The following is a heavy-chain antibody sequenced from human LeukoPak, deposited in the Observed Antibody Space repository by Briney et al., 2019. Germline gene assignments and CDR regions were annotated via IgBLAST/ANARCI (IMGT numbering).Heavy chain of an antibody. Sequence: PSETLSLTCTVSGYSISSGYYWAWIRQPPGKGLEWIGSIFHIGCTYYNLSLKNPLTISVDTTNNYFSLRLISVPAAWPAVNYCATDLRPYGTSSADYWGQGTLVTVSS. D-gene: IGHD6-6*01. CDR2: IFHIGCT. V-gene: IGHV4-38-2*02. CDR3: ATDLRPYGTSSADY. J-gene: IGHJ4*02. CDR1: GYSISSGYY.